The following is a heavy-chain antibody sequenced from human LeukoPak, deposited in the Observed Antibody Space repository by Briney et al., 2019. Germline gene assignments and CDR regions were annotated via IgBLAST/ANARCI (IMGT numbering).Heavy chain of an antibody. Sequence: TGGSLRLSCAASGFTVSSNYMSWVRQAPGKGLEWVSVIYSGGSTYYADSVKGRFTISRDNSKNTLYLQMNSLRAEDTAVYYCARDWGFGELFYWGQGTLVTVSS. CDR3: ARDWGFGELFY. CDR2: IYSGGST. J-gene: IGHJ4*02. CDR1: GFTVSSNY. D-gene: IGHD3-10*01. V-gene: IGHV3-53*01.